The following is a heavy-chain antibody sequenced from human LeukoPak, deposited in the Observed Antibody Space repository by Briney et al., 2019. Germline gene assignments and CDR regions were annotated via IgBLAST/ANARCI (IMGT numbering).Heavy chain of an antibody. CDR1: GGSISSSSYY. D-gene: IGHD3-3*01. CDR2: IYYSGST. CDR3: ARHRITIFGVVIHNWLDP. Sequence: SETLSLTCTVSGGSISSSSYYWGWIRQPPGKGLEWIGSIYYSGSTYYNPSLKSRVTISVDTSKNQFSLKLSSVTAADTAVYYCARHRITIFGVVIHNWLDPWGQGTLVTVSS. J-gene: IGHJ5*02. V-gene: IGHV4-39*01.